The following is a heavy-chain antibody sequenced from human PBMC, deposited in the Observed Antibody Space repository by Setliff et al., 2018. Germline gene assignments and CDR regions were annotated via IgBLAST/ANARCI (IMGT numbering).Heavy chain of an antibody. Sequence: PGGSLRLSCAASGFTFSSYWMNWVRQAPGKGLEWVANIKADGSEKNYVDSVKGRFTISRDNAKNSLFLQMNSLRADDTAVYYCAKGHYSSSSGWGRGTLVTVSS. D-gene: IGHD6-6*01. CDR3: AKGHYSSSSG. J-gene: IGHJ4*02. CDR1: GFTFSSYW. CDR2: IKADGSEK. V-gene: IGHV3-7*03.